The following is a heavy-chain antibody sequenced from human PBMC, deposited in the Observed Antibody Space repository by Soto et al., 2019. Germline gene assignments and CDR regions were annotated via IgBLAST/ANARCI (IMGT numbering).Heavy chain of an antibody. Sequence: QVQLVESGGGMVQPGRSLRLSCAASGFTFSSYAMHWVRQAPGKGLEWVAVISYDGSNKYYADSVKGRFTISRDNSKNTLYLQMNSLRAEDTAVYYCARARGYSYGYFGYWGQGTLVTVSS. D-gene: IGHD5-18*01. J-gene: IGHJ4*02. CDR2: ISYDGSNK. CDR3: ARARGYSYGYFGY. CDR1: GFTFSSYA. V-gene: IGHV3-30-3*01.